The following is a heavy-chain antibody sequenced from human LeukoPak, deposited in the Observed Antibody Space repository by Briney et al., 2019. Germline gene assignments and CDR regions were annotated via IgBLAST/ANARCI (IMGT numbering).Heavy chain of an antibody. V-gene: IGHV3-53*01. CDR1: GLSVSSNY. CDR3: ARVGYCSGGSCYSGYHYGMDV. D-gene: IGHD2-15*01. CDR2: IYSGDST. J-gene: IGHJ6*02. Sequence: PGGSLRLSCAASGLSVSSNYMSWVRQAPEKGLEWVSLIYSGDSTDYADSVKGRFTISRDNSKNTVYLQMNRLRAEDTAVYYCARVGYCSGGSCYSGYHYGMDVWGQGTTVTVSS.